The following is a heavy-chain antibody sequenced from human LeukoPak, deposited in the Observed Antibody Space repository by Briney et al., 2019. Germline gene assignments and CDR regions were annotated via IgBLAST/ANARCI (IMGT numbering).Heavy chain of an antibody. J-gene: IGHJ4*02. CDR1: GYNFSGHY. D-gene: IGHD3-22*01. V-gene: IGHV1-18*04. Sequence: ASVKVSCKASGYNFSGHYMHWVRQAPGQGLEWMGWISAYNGNTNYAQKLQGRVTMTTDTSTSTAYMELRSLRSDDTAVYYCARFPPPYYDSSGYYRGRRYYFDYWGQGTLVTVSS. CDR3: ARFPPPYYDSSGYYRGRRYYFDY. CDR2: ISAYNGNT.